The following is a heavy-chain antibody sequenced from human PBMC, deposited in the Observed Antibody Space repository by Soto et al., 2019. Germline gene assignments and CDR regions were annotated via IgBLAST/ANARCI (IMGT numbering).Heavy chain of an antibody. Sequence: EVQLVESGGGLVQPGGSLRHSCSASGFTVSSNYMSWVRQAPGKGLVWVSFIYSGGSTYYADSVKGRFTISRHNSKNTLYLQMNSLRAEDTAVYYCASFVRGYSGYDSDYCGQGTLVTFSS. V-gene: IGHV3-53*04. CDR2: IYSGGST. CDR1: GFTVSSNY. CDR3: ASFVRGYSGYDSDY. J-gene: IGHJ4*02. D-gene: IGHD5-12*01.